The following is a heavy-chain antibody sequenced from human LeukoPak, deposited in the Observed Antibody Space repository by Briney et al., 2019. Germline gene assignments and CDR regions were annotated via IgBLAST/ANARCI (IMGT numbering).Heavy chain of an antibody. J-gene: IGHJ6*03. CDR2: IYYSGST. D-gene: IGHD3-10*01. V-gene: IGHV4-59*01. Sequence: QPSETLSLTCTVSGGSISSYYWSWIRQPPGKGLEWIGYIYYSGSTNYNPSLKSRVTISVDTSKNQFSLKLSSVTAADTAVYYCARVGGSGYYYYYYMDVWGKGTTVTVSS. CDR3: ARVGGSGYYYYYYMDV. CDR1: GGSISSYY.